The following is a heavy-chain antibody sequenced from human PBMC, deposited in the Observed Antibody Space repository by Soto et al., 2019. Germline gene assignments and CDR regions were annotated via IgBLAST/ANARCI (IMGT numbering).Heavy chain of an antibody. CDR1: GFTFSSYS. CDR2: ISSSSSYI. CDR3: ARDRPYYYDSSGFDY. D-gene: IGHD3-22*01. V-gene: IGHV3-21*01. J-gene: IGHJ4*02. Sequence: PVGSLRLSCAASGFTFSSYSMNWVRQAPGKGLEWVSSISSSSSYIYYADSVKGRFTISRDNAKNSLYLQMNSLRAEDTAVYYCARDRPYYYDSSGFDYWGQGTLVTVSS.